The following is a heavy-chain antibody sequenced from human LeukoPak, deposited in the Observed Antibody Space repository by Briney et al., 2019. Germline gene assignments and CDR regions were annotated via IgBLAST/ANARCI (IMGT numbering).Heavy chain of an antibody. Sequence: GRSPRLSCTASGFTFSSFGMHWVRQAPGKGLEWVASIWYDGSNEYYADSVKGRFTISRDNLLYLQMNSLRAEDTAMYYCARARNNYDDSGYSALDHWGQGTLVTVSS. V-gene: IGHV3-33*01. D-gene: IGHD3-22*01. CDR2: IWYDGSNE. CDR1: GFTFSSFG. CDR3: ARARNNYDDSGYSALDH. J-gene: IGHJ4*02.